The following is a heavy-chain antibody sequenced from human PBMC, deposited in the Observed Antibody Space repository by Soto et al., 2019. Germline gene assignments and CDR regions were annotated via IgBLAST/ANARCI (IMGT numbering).Heavy chain of an antibody. D-gene: IGHD3-3*01. V-gene: IGHV1-69*01. Sequence: QVQLVQSGAEVKKPGSSVKVSCKASGGTFSSYAISWLRQAPGQGLEWMGGIIPIFGTANYAQKFQGRVTITADESTSTAHMELSSLRSEDTAVYYCARGGYYDKNGGTYGMAVWGQGTTVTVSS. J-gene: IGHJ6*02. CDR3: ARGGYYDKNGGTYGMAV. CDR2: IIPIFGTA. CDR1: GGTFSSYA.